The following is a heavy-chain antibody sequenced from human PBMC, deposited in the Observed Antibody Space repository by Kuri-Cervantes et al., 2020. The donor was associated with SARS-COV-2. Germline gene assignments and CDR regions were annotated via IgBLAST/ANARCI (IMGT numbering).Heavy chain of an antibody. D-gene: IGHD2-2*01. Sequence: SQTLSLTCAVSGYSISSGYYRGWVRQPPGKGLEWIGEINHSGSTNYNPSLKSRVTISVDTSKNQFTLKLSSVTAADTAAYYCARDVDCSSTSCSWGWFDPWGQGTLVTVSS. CDR1: GYSISSGYY. V-gene: IGHV4-38-2*02. CDR2: INHSGST. CDR3: ARDVDCSSTSCSWGWFDP. J-gene: IGHJ5*02.